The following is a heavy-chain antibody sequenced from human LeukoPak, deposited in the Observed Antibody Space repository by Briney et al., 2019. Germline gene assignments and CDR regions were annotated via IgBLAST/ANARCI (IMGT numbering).Heavy chain of an antibody. CDR1: GGSFSGYY. V-gene: IGHV4-34*01. J-gene: IGHJ5*02. D-gene: IGHD2-15*01. Sequence: SETLSLTCAVYGGSFSGYYWSWIRQPPGKGLEWTGEINHSGSTNYNPYLKSRVTISVDTSKNQFSLKLSSVTAADTAVYYCARTLGYCSGGSCYFGWFDPWGQGTLVTVSS. CDR2: INHSGST. CDR3: ARTLGYCSGGSCYFGWFDP.